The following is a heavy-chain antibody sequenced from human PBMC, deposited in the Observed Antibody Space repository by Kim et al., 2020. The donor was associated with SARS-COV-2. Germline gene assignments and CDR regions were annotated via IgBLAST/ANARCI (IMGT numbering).Heavy chain of an antibody. D-gene: IGHD2-21*01. J-gene: IGHJ4*01. CDR2: VNPANGNI. Sequence: ASVKVSCKASGSAFSNYAVHWVRQAPGQIHEWMGWVNPANGNIKYSQRFQGRITITSSVSTSYLDLKSLTSEDTAVYYCARSRILRYSTTWSADYFDYWG. CDR3: ARSRILRYSTTWSADYFDY. V-gene: IGHV1-3*01. CDR1: GSAFSNYA.